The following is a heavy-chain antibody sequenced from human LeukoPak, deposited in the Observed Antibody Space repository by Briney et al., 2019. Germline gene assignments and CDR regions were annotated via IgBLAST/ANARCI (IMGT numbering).Heavy chain of an antibody. CDR2: IYQSGST. J-gene: IGHJ3*02. CDR3: ARVGYPTPRRVLSAVTLPTAGAFDI. D-gene: IGHD4-17*01. Sequence: SETLSLTCPVYGRFFNTYYWTWIRQSPGKGLEWIGEIYQSGSTTYSPSLKTGATSSVDNYNDQFSLRVSSVTAADTAMYYCARVGYPTPRRVLSAVTLPTAGAFDIWGQGTLVTVSS. CDR1: GRFFNTYY. V-gene: IGHV4-34*01.